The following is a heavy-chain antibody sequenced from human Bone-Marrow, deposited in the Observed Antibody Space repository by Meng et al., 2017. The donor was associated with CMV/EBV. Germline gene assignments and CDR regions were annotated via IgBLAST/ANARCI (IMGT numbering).Heavy chain of an antibody. CDR1: GFIFSTYS. Sequence: LSCAASGFIFSTYSMHWVRQVPGKGLVWVSHIMYDGSTTNYADSVKGRFTVSRDNAKNTLSLQMNSLRAEDTAVYYCARDKWELYFDYWGQGALVTVSS. CDR3: ARDKWELYFDY. J-gene: IGHJ4*02. CDR2: IMYDGSTT. D-gene: IGHD1-26*01. V-gene: IGHV3-74*01.